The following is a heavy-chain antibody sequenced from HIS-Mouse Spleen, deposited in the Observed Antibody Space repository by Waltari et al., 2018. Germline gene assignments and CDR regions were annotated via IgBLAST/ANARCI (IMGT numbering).Heavy chain of an antibody. Sequence: QVQLQQWGAGLLKPSETLSLTCAVYGGSFSGYYWSWIRQPPGKGLGWIGEINHTGSTNSNPALTSGFTISVDPSKNQFSLKLSSVTAADTAVYYCARGLVGYCSGGSCAVPYDYWGQGTLVTVSS. CDR2: INHTGST. J-gene: IGHJ4*02. D-gene: IGHD2-15*01. CDR3: ARGLVGYCSGGSCAVPYDY. CDR1: GGSFSGYY. V-gene: IGHV4-34*01.